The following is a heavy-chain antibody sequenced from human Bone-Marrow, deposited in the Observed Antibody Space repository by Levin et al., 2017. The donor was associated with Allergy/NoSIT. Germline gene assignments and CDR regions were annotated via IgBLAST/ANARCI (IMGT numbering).Heavy chain of an antibody. V-gene: IGHV1-18*01. D-gene: IGHD2-2*01. CDR1: GYTFTSYG. CDR3: ARDRSAAIVVVPADCMDV. J-gene: IGHJ6*02. Sequence: ASVKVSCKASGYTFTSYGISWVRQAPGQGLEWMGWISAYNGNTNYAQKLQGRVTMTTDTSTSTAYMELRSLRSDDTAVYYCARDRSAAIVVVPADCMDVWGQGTTVTVSS. CDR2: ISAYNGNT.